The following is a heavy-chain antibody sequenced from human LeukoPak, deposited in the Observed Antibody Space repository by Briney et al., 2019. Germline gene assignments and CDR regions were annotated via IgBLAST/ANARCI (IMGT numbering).Heavy chain of an antibody. J-gene: IGHJ4*02. V-gene: IGHV4-59*04. D-gene: IGHD1-26*01. CDR1: DGSISSYY. CDR2: IYYSGST. CDR3: ARARYSGSPGPFDY. Sequence: SETLSLTCTVSDGSISSYYWSWIRQPPGKGLEWIGIIYYSGSTYYNPSLKSRVTISVDTSKNQFSLKLSSVTTADTAVYYCARARYSGSPGPFDYWGQGTLVTVSS.